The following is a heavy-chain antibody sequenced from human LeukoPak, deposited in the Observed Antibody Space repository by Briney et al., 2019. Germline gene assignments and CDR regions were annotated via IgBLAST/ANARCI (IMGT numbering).Heavy chain of an antibody. CDR1: GFTFSSYA. Sequence: GGSLRLSCAPSGFTFSSYAMHWVRQAPGKGLEWVAVISYDGSNKYYADSVKGRFTISRDNSKNTLYLQMNSLRAEDTAVYYCARDHCSSTSGYDFPHFDYWGQGTLVTVSS. D-gene: IGHD2-2*01. V-gene: IGHV3-30*04. CDR2: ISYDGSNK. J-gene: IGHJ4*02. CDR3: ARDHCSSTSGYDFPHFDY.